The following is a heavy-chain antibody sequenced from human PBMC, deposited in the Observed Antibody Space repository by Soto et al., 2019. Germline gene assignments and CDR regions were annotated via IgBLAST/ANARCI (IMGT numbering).Heavy chain of an antibody. Sequence: SETLSLTCTVSGGSISSSSYYWGWIRQPPGKGLEWIGSFYDSGSTYYNPSLKSRVTISVDTSKNQFSLKLSSVTAADTAVYYCAEMRVLWFVELLYSDYWGQGTLVTVSS. D-gene: IGHD3-10*01. J-gene: IGHJ4*02. CDR1: GGSISSSSYY. CDR3: AEMRVLWFVELLYSDY. CDR2: FYDSGST. V-gene: IGHV4-39*01.